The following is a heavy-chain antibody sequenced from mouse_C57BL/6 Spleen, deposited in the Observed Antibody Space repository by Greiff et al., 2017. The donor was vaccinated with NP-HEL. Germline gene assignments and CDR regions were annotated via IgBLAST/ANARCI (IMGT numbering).Heavy chain of an antibody. Sequence: QVQLKQSGAELVRPGASVTLSCKASGYTFTDYEMHWVKQTPVHGLEWIGAIDPETGGTAYNQKFKGKAILTADKSSSTAYMELRSLTSEDSAVYYCAFPDYYGWYFDVWGTGTTVTVSS. CDR1: GYTFTDYE. D-gene: IGHD1-1*01. CDR2: IDPETGGT. CDR3: AFPDYYGWYFDV. V-gene: IGHV1-15*01. J-gene: IGHJ1*03.